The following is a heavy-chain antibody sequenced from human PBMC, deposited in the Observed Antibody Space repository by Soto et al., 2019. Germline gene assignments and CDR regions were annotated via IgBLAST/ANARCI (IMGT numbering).Heavy chain of an antibody. Sequence: QVQLVQSGAEVKKPGASVKVSCKASGYTFTSYGISWVRQAPGQGLEWMGWISAYNGNTNYAQKLQGRVTMTTDTSTRTAYMELRSLRSDDTALYYCAREGYCISTSCRHYDYYGMDVWGQGTTVTVSS. D-gene: IGHD2-2*01. CDR2: ISAYNGNT. J-gene: IGHJ6*02. CDR3: AREGYCISTSCRHYDYYGMDV. V-gene: IGHV1-18*01. CDR1: GYTFTSYG.